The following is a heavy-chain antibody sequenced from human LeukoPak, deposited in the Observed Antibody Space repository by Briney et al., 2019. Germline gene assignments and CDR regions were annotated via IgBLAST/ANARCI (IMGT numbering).Heavy chain of an antibody. D-gene: IGHD6-13*01. CDR1: GGSISSSSYY. CDR2: IYYSGST. Sequence: PSETLSLTCTVSGGSISSSSYYWGWIRQPPGKGLEWIGSIYYSGSTYYNPSLKSRVTISVDTSKNQFSLKLSSVTAADTAVYYCARLRLIIAAAGIGWYFDLWGRGTLVTVSS. V-gene: IGHV4-39*01. CDR3: ARLRLIIAAAGIGWYFDL. J-gene: IGHJ2*01.